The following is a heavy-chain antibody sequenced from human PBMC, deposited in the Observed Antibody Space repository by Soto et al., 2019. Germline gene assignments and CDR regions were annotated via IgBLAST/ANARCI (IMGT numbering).Heavy chain of an antibody. CDR2: IYPGDHET. Sequence: PGESLKISCQCSGYTFSNFWIGWVRQLPGKGLEWMGIIYPGDHETRYSPSFHGKVTISADKSISTAYLQWSSLEASDTAMYYCATGYSYGSSYYGMAVRGQRSTVTV. CDR1: GYTFSNFW. V-gene: IGHV5-51*01. D-gene: IGHD5-18*01. CDR3: ATGYSYGSSYYGMAV. J-gene: IGHJ6*02.